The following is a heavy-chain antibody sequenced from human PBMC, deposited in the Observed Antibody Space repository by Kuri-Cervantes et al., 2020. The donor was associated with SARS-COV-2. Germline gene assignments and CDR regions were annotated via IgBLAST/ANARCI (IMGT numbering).Heavy chain of an antibody. CDR3: ARGWSGYSLYYFDY. CDR2: IIPIFGTA. CDR1: GYTFTSYG. D-gene: IGHD3-3*01. Sequence: SVKVSCKASGYTFTSYGISWVRQAPGQGLEWMGRIIPIFGTANYAQKFQGRVTITADESTSTAYMELSSLRSEDTAVYYCARGWSGYSLYYFDYWGQGTLVTVSS. J-gene: IGHJ4*02. V-gene: IGHV1-69*13.